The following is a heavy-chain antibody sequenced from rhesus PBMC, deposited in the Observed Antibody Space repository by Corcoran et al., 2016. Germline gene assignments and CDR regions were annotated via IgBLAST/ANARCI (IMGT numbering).Heavy chain of an antibody. D-gene: IGHD4-29*01. CDR3: TRGVGSSDCGY. CDR1: GYTFTSYS. CDR2: ITPRNVNK. Sequence: QVQLVQSGAEVKKPGASVKLSCKASGYTFTSYSINWVRQAPGQGLGWMVWITPRNVNKGYAQKIQGRVTMTRDTSTSTAYMELSSLRSEDTAVYYCTRGVGSSDCGYWGQGVLVTVSS. V-gene: IGHV1-200*01. J-gene: IGHJ4*01.